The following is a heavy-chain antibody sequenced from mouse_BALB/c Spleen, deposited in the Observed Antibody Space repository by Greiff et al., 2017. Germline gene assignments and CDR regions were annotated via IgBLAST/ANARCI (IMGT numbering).Heavy chain of an antibody. D-gene: IGHD4-1*01. CDR3: ARSLGRDYFDY. Sequence: EVMLVESGGGLVQPGGSRKLSCAASGFTFSSFGMHWVRQAPEKGLEWVAYISSGSSTIYYADTVKGRFTISRDNPKNTLFLQMTSLRSEDTAMYYCARSLGRDYFDYWGQGTTLTVSS. CDR1: GFTFSSFG. V-gene: IGHV5-17*02. J-gene: IGHJ2*01. CDR2: ISSGSSTI.